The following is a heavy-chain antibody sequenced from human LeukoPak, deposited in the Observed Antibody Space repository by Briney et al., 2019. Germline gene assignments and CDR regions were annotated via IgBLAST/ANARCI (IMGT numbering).Heavy chain of an antibody. V-gene: IGHV3-53*01. CDR1: GFTVSSNY. CDR3: ARHSQYSSGYIFDY. Sequence: TGGSLRLSCAASGFTVSSNYMSWVRQAPGKGLEWVSVIYSGGSTYYADSVKGRFTISRDNSKNTLYLQMNSLRAEDTAVYYCARHSQYSSGYIFDYWGQGTLVTVSS. CDR2: IYSGGST. D-gene: IGHD6-19*01. J-gene: IGHJ4*02.